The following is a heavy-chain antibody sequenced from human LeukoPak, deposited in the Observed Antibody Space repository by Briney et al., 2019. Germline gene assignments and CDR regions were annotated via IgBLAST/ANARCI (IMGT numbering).Heavy chain of an antibody. CDR3: PRHSWSVDYGSGSYTWDY. CDR1: GGSISSIIYY. V-gene: IGHV4-39*01. J-gene: IGHJ4*02. D-gene: IGHD3-10*01. Sequence: SETLSLTCTVSGGSISSIIYYWGWIRQPPGKGLEWIGTIYYSGSTYYNVSLKSRVTISVDTSRNQFSLKLSSVTAADTAVYYGPRHSWSVDYGSGSYTWDYWGQGTLVSVCS. CDR2: IYYSGST.